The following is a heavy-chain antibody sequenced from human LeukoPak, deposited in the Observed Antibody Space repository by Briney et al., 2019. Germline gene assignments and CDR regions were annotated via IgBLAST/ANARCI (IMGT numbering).Heavy chain of an antibody. CDR1: GFTFSSYS. Sequence: GGSLRLSCAASGFTFSSYSMNWVRQAPGKGLEWVSSISSSSSYIYYADSVKGRFTISRDNAKHSLYLQMNSLRAEHTALYYCARAWKDYDSSGYYYFDYWGQGTLVTVSS. D-gene: IGHD3-22*01. V-gene: IGHV3-21*01. CDR3: ARAWKDYDSSGYYYFDY. CDR2: ISSSSSYI. J-gene: IGHJ4*02.